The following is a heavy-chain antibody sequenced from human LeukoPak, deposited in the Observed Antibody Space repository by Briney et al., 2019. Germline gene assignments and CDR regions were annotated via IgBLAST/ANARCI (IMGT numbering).Heavy chain of an antibody. D-gene: IGHD6-13*01. V-gene: IGHV3-7*01. Sequence: DSVKGRFTISRDNAKNSLYLQMNSLRGEDTAVYYCARDPSSRGGLDYWGQGTLVTVSS. CDR3: ARDPSSRGGLDY. J-gene: IGHJ4*02.